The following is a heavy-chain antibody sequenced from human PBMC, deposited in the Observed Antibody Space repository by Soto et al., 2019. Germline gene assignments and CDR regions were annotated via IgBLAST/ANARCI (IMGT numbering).Heavy chain of an antibody. J-gene: IGHJ5*02. D-gene: IGHD3-3*01. CDR3: ASPLDGVRFLEWLPFDG. Sequence: QVQLVQSGAEVKKPGSSVRVSCKSSGGTVSSYSLSWLRQAPGQGLEWVGGILPLRQTPKYAQKFQGSVTISVDKSTNTGYMDLTRLTSEDTAVYYCASPLDGVRFLEWLPFDGWGQGTLVTVSS. CDR2: ILPLRQTP. CDR1: GGTVSSYS. V-gene: IGHV1-69*06.